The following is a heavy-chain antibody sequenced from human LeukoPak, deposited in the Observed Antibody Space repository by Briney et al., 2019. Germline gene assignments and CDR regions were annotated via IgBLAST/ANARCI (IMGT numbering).Heavy chain of an antibody. J-gene: IGHJ4*02. CDR1: GYTFTGYY. CDR3: ARPRYYYDSSGYFDY. D-gene: IGHD3-22*01. V-gene: IGHV1-2*02. CDR2: VNPNSGGT. Sequence: GASVKVSCKASGYTFTGYYMHWVRQAPGQGLEWMGWVNPNSGGTNYAQKFQGRVTMTRDTSISTAYMELSRLRSDDTAVYYCARPRYYYDSSGYFDYWGQGTLVTVSS.